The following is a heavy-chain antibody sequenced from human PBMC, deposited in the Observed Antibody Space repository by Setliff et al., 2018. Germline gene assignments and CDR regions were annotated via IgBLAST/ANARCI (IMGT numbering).Heavy chain of an antibody. CDR2: INPNSGGT. CDR1: GYAFTGYY. CDR3: AKDGVGAKYYFDY. D-gene: IGHD1-26*01. J-gene: IGHJ4*02. Sequence: ASVKVSCKASGYAFTGYYMHWVRQAPGQGLEWMGRINPNSGGTNYAQKFQGRVTMTRDTSISTAYMELSRLRSDDTAVYYCAKDGVGAKYYFDYWGQGTLVTVSS. V-gene: IGHV1-2*06.